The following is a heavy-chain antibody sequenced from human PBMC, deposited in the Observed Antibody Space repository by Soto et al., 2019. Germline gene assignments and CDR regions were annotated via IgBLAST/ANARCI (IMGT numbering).Heavy chain of an antibody. V-gene: IGHV3-23*01. J-gene: IGHJ4*02. CDR1: GFTFRNFG. CDR2: VSGGGENT. Sequence: GGSLRLSCAASGFTFRNFGMAWVRQAPGKGLEWVSTVSGGGENTHYSDSVNGRFAISRDNSQNTVYLHMSSMRVDDTATYYCAEDVGYGGSLFDSWGQGTQFTVSS. CDR3: AEDVGYGGSLFDS. D-gene: IGHD2-15*01.